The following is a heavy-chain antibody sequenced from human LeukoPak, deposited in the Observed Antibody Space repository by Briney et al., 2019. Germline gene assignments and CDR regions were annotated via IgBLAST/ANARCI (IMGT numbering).Heavy chain of an antibody. V-gene: IGHV3-11*04. CDR1: GFTFSDYY. CDR2: ISSSGSNI. J-gene: IGHJ4*02. D-gene: IGHD3-22*01. Sequence: GGSLRLSCAASGFTFSDYYMSWIRQAPGKGLEWVSYISSSGSNIYYAGSVKGRFTISRDNAKNSLYLQMNSLRAEDTAVYYCARDHYDSSGYGFDYWGQGTLVTVSS. CDR3: ARDHYDSSGYGFDY.